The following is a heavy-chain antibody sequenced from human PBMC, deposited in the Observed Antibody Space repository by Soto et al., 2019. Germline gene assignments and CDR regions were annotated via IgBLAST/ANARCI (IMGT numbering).Heavy chain of an antibody. CDR2: IYTSGCT. CDR3: ARDSRPEYRSPWNFDY. Sequence: PSDTVSLAGTVCGGSISSYYWSWIRQPAGKGLEGIGRIYTSGCTNYSQDLKSRVTRSLDTSKRPFYLKLSSVTAADTAGSYSARDSRPEYRSPWNFDYWGKGTMVTVTP. CDR1: GGSISSYY. D-gene: IGHD6-6*01. V-gene: IGHV4-4*07. J-gene: IGHJ4*02.